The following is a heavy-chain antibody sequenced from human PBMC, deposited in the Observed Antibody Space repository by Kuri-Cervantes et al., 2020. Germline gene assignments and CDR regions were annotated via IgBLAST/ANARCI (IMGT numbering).Heavy chain of an antibody. D-gene: IGHD2-2*01. V-gene: IGHV4-4*02. CDR1: GGSISSSNW. Sequence: GSLKLSCAVSGGSISSSNWWSWVRQPPGKGLEWIGEIYHSGSINYNPSLKSRVTISVDTSKNQFSLKLSSVTAADTAVYYCASPYCSSTSCYENWFDPWGQGTLVPSPQ. CDR2: IYHSGSI. J-gene: IGHJ5*02. CDR3: ASPYCSSTSCYENWFDP.